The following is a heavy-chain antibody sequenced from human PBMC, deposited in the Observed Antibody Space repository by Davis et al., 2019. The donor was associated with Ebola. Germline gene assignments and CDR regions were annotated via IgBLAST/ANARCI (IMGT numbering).Heavy chain of an antibody. J-gene: IGHJ6*03. CDR1: GFTFDDYA. CDR2: ISWNSGSI. Sequence: PGGSLRLSCAASGFTFDDYAMHWVRQAPGKGLEWVSGISWNSGSIGYADSVKGRFTISRDNAKNSLYLQMNSLRAEDTAVYYCAGVAATAAGYYYYYMDVWGKGTTVTVSS. D-gene: IGHD2-15*01. V-gene: IGHV3-9*01. CDR3: AGVAATAAGYYYYYMDV.